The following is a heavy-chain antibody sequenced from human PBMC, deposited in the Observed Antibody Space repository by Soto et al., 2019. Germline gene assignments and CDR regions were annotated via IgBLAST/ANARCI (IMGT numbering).Heavy chain of an antibody. V-gene: IGHV3-30-3*01. CDR3: ARDQALPDDYGGNRHAFDI. Sequence: HPGGSLRLSCAASGFTFSSYAMHWVRQAPGKGLEWVAVISYDGSNKYYADSVKGRFTISRDNSKNTLYLQMNSLRAEDTAVYYCARDQALPDDYGGNRHAFDIWGQGTMVTVSS. CDR1: GFTFSSYA. J-gene: IGHJ3*02. D-gene: IGHD4-17*01. CDR2: ISYDGSNK.